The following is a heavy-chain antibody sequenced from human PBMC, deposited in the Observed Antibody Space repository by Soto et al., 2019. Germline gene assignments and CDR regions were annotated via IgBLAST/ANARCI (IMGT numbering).Heavy chain of an antibody. CDR3: AKAHYDFWSGYYPDSP. D-gene: IGHD3-3*01. CDR1: GFTFSSYA. CDR2: ISGSGGST. Sequence: GSLRLSCAASGFTFSSYAMGWVRQAPGKGLEWVSAISGSGGSTYYADSVKGRFTISRDNSKNTLYLQMNSLRAEDTAVYYCAKAHYDFWSGYYPDSPWGQGTLVTVSS. V-gene: IGHV3-23*01. J-gene: IGHJ5*02.